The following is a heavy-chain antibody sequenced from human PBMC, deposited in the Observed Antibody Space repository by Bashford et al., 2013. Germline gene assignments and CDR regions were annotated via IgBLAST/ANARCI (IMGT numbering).Heavy chain of an antibody. V-gene: IGHV1-2*02. J-gene: IGHJ4*02. CDR3: ARQAKGSSKWYFDY. D-gene: IGHD6-6*01. Sequence: ASVKVSCKASGYTFTDYFIQWVRQAPGQGLECMGWINPYSGDTDSAQKFQGRVTMTRDTSISTAYLELSRLRSDDTAVYYCARQAKGSSKWYFDYVGPGNPGHRLL. CDR1: GYTFTDYF. CDR2: INPYSGDT.